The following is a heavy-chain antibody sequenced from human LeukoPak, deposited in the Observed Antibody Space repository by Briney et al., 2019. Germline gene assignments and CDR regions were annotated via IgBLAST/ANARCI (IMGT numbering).Heavy chain of an antibody. V-gene: IGHV3-23*01. Sequence: GGSLRLSCAASGFXFSSYAISWVRQAPGKGQEWVSAISGSGGSTYYADSVKGRFTISRDNSKNTLYLQMNSLRAEDTAVYYCAKAAPLRYFDWLFDYWGQGTLVTVSS. J-gene: IGHJ4*02. CDR2: ISGSGGST. CDR3: AKAAPLRYFDWLFDY. D-gene: IGHD3-9*01. CDR1: GFXFSSYA.